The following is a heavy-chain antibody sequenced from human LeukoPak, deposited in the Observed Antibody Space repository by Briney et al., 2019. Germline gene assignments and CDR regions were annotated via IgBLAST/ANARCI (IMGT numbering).Heavy chain of an antibody. CDR1: GGSISISSYY. CDR3: ASYEVDIVVVPAANFGFDY. J-gene: IGHJ4*02. V-gene: IGHV4-39*01. Sequence: SETLSLTCTVSGGSISISSYYWGWIRQPPGKGLEWIGSIYYSGGTYYNPSLKSRVTISVDTSKNQFSLKLSSVTAADTAVYYCASYEVDIVVVPAANFGFDYWGQGTLVTVSS. D-gene: IGHD2-2*01. CDR2: IYYSGGT.